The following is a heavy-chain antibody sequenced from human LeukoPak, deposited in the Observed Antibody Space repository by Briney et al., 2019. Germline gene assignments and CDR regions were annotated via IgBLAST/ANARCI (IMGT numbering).Heavy chain of an antibody. CDR2: IYYSGST. CDR3: ARAGDVVVPAATSFVGFDP. D-gene: IGHD2-2*01. Sequence: SETLSLTCTVSGGSISSHYWSWIRQPPGKGLDWIGYIYYSGSTNYNPSLKSRVTISVDTSKNQFSLKLSSVTAADTAVYYCARAGDVVVPAATSFVGFDPWGQGTLVTVSS. CDR1: GGSISSHY. V-gene: IGHV4-59*11. J-gene: IGHJ5*02.